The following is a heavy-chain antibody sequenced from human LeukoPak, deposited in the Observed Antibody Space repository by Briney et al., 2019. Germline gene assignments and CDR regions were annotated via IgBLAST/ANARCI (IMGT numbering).Heavy chain of an antibody. CDR1: GDSINTHY. V-gene: IGHV4-59*11. J-gene: IGHJ3*02. Sequence: SETLSLTCTASGDSINTHYWSWIRQPPGKGLEWIGYIHYTGGTRYNPSLKSRVTISMDTSKNQFSLKLSSVTAADSAIYYCARSDYSGSGTYTEFDAFDIWGQGPMVTVSS. CDR3: ARSDYSGSGTYTEFDAFDI. D-gene: IGHD3-10*01. CDR2: IHYTGGT.